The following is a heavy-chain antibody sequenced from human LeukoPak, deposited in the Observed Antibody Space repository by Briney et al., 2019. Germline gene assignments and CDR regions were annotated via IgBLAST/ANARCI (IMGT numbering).Heavy chain of an antibody. D-gene: IGHD4-23*01. CDR3: ARGSRAYGGFDY. CDR1: GYTFTNYY. CDR2: VNPSGGST. Sequence: ASVKVSCKASGYTFTNYYIHWVRQAPGQGLEWMGIVNPSGGSTSYAQRFQGRVTMTRDMSTSTVYMELSSLRSEDTAVYYCARGSRAYGGFDYWGQGTLVTVSS. V-gene: IGHV1-46*01. J-gene: IGHJ4*02.